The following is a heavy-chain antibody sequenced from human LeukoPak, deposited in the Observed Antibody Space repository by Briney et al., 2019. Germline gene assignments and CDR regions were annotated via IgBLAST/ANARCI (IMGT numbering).Heavy chain of an antibody. Sequence: SVKVSCKASGGTFISYAISWVRQAPGQGLEWMGGSIPICGTANYAQKFQGRVTIPAHESTSTAYMELSSLRSEDTAVYYCARERVQRRYCSSTSCYPSDYWGQGTLATVS. CDR3: ARERVQRRYCSSTSCYPSDY. D-gene: IGHD2-2*01. CDR1: GGTFISYA. CDR2: SIPICGTA. J-gene: IGHJ4*02. V-gene: IGHV1-69*13.